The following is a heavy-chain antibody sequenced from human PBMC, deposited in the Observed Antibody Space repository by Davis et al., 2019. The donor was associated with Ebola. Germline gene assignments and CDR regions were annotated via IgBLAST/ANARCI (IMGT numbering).Heavy chain of an antibody. CDR1: GNTINTYT. V-gene: IGHV1-69*04. D-gene: IGHD6-13*01. CDR2: VIPMLGIA. J-gene: IGHJ4*02. CDR3: ARDRIAAAFDY. Sequence: AASVKVSCKASGNTINTYTIDWVRQTPGQGLEWMGRVIPMLGIADYAQKFQGRVTITADKFTTTAYMELRSLRSDDTAVYYCARDRIAAAFDYWGQGTLVTVSS.